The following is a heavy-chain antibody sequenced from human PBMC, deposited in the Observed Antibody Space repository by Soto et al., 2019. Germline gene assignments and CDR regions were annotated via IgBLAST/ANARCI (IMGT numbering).Heavy chain of an antibody. D-gene: IGHD3-3*01. CDR1: GGSISSSDYY. CDR3: ARHVNMELRFLEWLCPFEY. V-gene: IGHV4-39*01. CDR2: IYYSGST. J-gene: IGHJ4*02. Sequence: SETLSLTCTVSGGSISSSDYYWGWIRQPPGKGLEWIGSIYYSGSTYYNPSLKSRVTISVDTSKNQFSLRLSSVTAADTAVYYCARHVNMELRFLEWLCPFEYWGLGTLVTVSS.